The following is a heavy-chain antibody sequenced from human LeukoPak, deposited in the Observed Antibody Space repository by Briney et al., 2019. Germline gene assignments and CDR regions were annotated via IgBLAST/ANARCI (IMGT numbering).Heavy chain of an antibody. Sequence: PGGSLRLSCTASGFIFSDYAMSWVRQAPGKGLEWVGFIRSKDYGGTAEYAASVKGRFTISRDDSKSIAYLQMDSLKTEDTAVYYCTRWEATRFDCWGQGTLVTVSS. V-gene: IGHV3-49*04. D-gene: IGHD5-24*01. CDR3: TRWEATRFDC. J-gene: IGHJ4*02. CDR2: IRSKDYGGTA. CDR1: GFIFSDYA.